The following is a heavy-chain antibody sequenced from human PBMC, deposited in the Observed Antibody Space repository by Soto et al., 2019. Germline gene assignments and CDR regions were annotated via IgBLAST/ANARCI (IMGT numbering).Heavy chain of an antibody. V-gene: IGHV1-69*02. CDR3: ARTYYGSGSYYISGGYFDY. Sequence: QVQLVQSGAEVKKPGSSVKVSCKASGGTFSSYTISWVRQAPGQGLEWMGRIIPILGIANYAQKFQGRVTITADKXXSXASXELSSLRSEDTAVYYCARTYYGSGSYYISGGYFDYWGQGTLVTVSS. CDR1: GGTFSSYT. J-gene: IGHJ4*02. D-gene: IGHD3-10*01. CDR2: IIPILGIA.